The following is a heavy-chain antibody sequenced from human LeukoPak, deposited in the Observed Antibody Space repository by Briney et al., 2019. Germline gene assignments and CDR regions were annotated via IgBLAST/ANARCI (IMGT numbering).Heavy chain of an antibody. CDR2: IDPSDSYT. J-gene: IGHJ5*02. V-gene: IGHV5-10-1*01. D-gene: IGHD2-2*01. CDR1: GYSFTSSW. CDR3: ARQLGYCSSTSCPNWFDP. Sequence: GESLRNSCKGSGYSFTSSWISWMRQMPGKGLEWMGKIDPSDSYTNYSPSFQGHVTISADKSISTAYLQWSSLKASDTAMYYCARQLGYCSSTSCPNWFDPWGQGTLVTASS.